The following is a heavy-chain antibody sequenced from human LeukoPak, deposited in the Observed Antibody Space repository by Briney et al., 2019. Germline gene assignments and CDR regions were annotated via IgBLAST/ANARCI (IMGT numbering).Heavy chain of an antibody. CDR1: GYSISSGFY. Sequence: SETLSLTCTVSGYSISSGFYWGWIRQPPGKGLEWIGSIFHSGSTYSNPSLKSRVTMSVDTSKNQFSLKLSSVTAADTAVYYCASRMMIRGVIIKDYWGQGTLVTVSS. CDR2: IFHSGST. V-gene: IGHV4-38-2*02. J-gene: IGHJ4*02. CDR3: ASRMMIRGVIIKDY. D-gene: IGHD3-10*01.